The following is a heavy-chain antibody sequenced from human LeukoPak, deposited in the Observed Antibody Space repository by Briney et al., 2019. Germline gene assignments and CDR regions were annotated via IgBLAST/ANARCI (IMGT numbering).Heavy chain of an antibody. D-gene: IGHD4-23*01. V-gene: IGHV3-23*01. CDR3: AKDRGIPNYGGNNAFDY. J-gene: IGHJ4*02. CDR1: EFTVSSNF. Sequence: QSGGSLRLSCAVSEFTVSSNFMSWVRQAPGKGLEWVSAISGSGGSTYYADSVKGRFTISRDNSKNTLYLQMNSLRAEDTAVYYCAKDRGIPNYGGNNAFDYWGQGTLVTVSS. CDR2: ISGSGGST.